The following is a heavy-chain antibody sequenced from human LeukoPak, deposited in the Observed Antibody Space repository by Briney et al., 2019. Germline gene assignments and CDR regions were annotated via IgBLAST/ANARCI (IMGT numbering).Heavy chain of an antibody. V-gene: IGHV4-61*08. CDR3: AREGYSSSWYAY. CDR1: GGSISSGGYY. J-gene: IGHJ4*02. CDR2: IYYSGST. Sequence: PSETLSLTCTASGGSISSGGYYWSWIRQPPGKGLEWSGYIYYSGSTNYNPSLKSRVTISVDTSKNQCSLKLSSVTAADTAVYYCAREGYSSSWYAYWGQGTLVTVSS. D-gene: IGHD6-13*01.